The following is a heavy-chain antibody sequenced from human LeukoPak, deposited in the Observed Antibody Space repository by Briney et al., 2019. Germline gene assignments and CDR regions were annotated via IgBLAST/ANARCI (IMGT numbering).Heavy chain of an antibody. Sequence: GGSLRLSCAASGFMFSSYWMAWVRQAPGKGLEWVASIKKDGSEENYVDSIKGRLTISRDNGKNSLYLQMNSLRAEDTAVYYCARDSHRLNSMIRGVVIDYWGQGILVTVSS. CDR1: GFMFSSYW. CDR3: ARDSHRLNSMIRGVVIDY. V-gene: IGHV3-7*04. D-gene: IGHD3-10*01. CDR2: IKKDGSEE. J-gene: IGHJ4*02.